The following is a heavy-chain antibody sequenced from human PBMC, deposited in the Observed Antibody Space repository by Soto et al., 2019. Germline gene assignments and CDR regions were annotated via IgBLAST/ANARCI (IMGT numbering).Heavy chain of an antibody. D-gene: IGHD6-25*01. V-gene: IGHV4-59*08. J-gene: IGHJ5*02. CDR1: GGSISNYY. CDR3: ARHGGQVSWFDP. CDR2: IYHTGSP. Sequence: QVQLQESGPGLVKPSETLSLTCTVSGGSISNYYWSWIRQPPEKGLEWIGYIYHTGSPNYNPSLESRVTISVDTSKNQFSLRLSSVSVVDTAVYYCARHGGQVSWFDPWGQGTLVTVSS.